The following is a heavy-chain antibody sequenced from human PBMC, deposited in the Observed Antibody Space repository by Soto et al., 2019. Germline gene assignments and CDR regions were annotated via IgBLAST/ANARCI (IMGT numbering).Heavy chain of an antibody. V-gene: IGHV4-59*08. CDR3: ARHDYFGSGKSFDY. CDR1: GGSISNNY. Sequence: SETLSLTCTVSGGSISNNYWSWIRQPPGKGLEWIGIIYYSGSTDYNPSLKSRVTISVDTSKNQFSLKLSSVTAADTAVYYCARHDYFGSGKSFDYWGQGTLVTVSS. CDR2: IYYSGST. D-gene: IGHD3-10*01. J-gene: IGHJ4*02.